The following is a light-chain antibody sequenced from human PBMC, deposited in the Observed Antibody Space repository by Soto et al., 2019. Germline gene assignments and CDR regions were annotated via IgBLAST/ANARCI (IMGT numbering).Light chain of an antibody. CDR1: QSVSSH. J-gene: IGKJ1*01. CDR3: VQRTTWPWT. CDR2: DAS. Sequence: EIVLTQSPGTLSLSPGERATLSCRASQSVSSHLAWYQQKPGQAPRLLIYDASNRATGIPAGFSGSGSGTDFTLTISSLEPEDFAVYHCVQRTTWPWTCGQGSKVEIK. V-gene: IGKV3-11*01.